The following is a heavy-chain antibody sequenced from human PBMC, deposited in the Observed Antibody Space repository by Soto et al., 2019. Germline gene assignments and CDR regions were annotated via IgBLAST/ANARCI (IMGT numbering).Heavy chain of an antibody. CDR3: AGGYSSTWSTRGDY. Sequence: GGSLRLSCAAPGFTFSDYYMTWIRQAPGQGLEWISYITNSGTYTNYEDSVRGRFSISRDNDKNSLYLQMNSLRAEDTAVYYCAGGYSSTWSTRGDYWGQGTVVTVS. CDR1: GFTFSDYY. CDR2: ITNSGTYT. V-gene: IGHV3-11*06. D-gene: IGHD6-13*01. J-gene: IGHJ4*02.